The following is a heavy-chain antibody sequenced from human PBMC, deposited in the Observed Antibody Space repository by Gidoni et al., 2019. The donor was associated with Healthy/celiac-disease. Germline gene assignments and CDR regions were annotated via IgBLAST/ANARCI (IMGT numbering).Heavy chain of an antibody. J-gene: IGHJ5*02. Sequence: QVQPVQSGAEVKNPGASVKVSCTASGYTFTSYYMHWVRQAPGQGLEWMGIINPSGGSTSYAQKFQGRVTMTRDTSTSTVYMELSSLRSEDTAVYYCARGPEDDFWSGYNWFDPWGQGTLVTVSS. CDR1: GYTFTSYY. CDR2: INPSGGST. CDR3: ARGPEDDFWSGYNWFDP. D-gene: IGHD3-3*01. V-gene: IGHV1-46*01.